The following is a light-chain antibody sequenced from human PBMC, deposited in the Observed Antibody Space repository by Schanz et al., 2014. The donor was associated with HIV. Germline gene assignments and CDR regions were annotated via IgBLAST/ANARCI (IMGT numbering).Light chain of an antibody. J-gene: IGLJ3*02. CDR3: QTWGTGIHV. CDR2: LKSDGSH. CDR1: SGHSNYA. V-gene: IGLV4-69*01. Sequence: QIVLTQSPSASASLGASVKLTCTLSSGHSNYAIAWPQQHPEKGPRFLMKLKSDGSHTKGDGIPERFSGSSSGAERYLTISSLQSEDEADYYCQTWGTGIHVFGGGTKLTVL.